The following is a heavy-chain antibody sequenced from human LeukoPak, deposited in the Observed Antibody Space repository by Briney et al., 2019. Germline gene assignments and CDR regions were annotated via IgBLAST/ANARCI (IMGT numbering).Heavy chain of an antibody. D-gene: IGHD4-23*01. J-gene: IGHJ4*02. CDR3: ARGGKTTVVTPADY. V-gene: IGHV1-2*04. CDR1: GYTFTGYY. Sequence: GASVKVSCKASGYTFTGYYMHWVRQAPGQGLEWMGWINPNSGGTNYAQKFQGWVTMTRDTSISTAYMELSRPRSDDTAVYYCARGGKTTVVTPADYWGQGTLVTVSS. CDR2: INPNSGGT.